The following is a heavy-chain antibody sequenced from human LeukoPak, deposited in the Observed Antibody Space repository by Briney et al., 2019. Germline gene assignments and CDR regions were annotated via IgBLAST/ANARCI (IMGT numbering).Heavy chain of an antibody. J-gene: IGHJ6*03. CDR3: ARLVVPAAYYMDV. Sequence: SETLSLTCTVSGGSISSSSYYWGWIRQPPGKGLEWIGSIYYSGSTYYNPSLKSRVTISVDTSKNQFSLKLSSVTAADTAVYYCARLVVPAAYYMDVWGKGTTVTISS. D-gene: IGHD2-2*01. CDR2: IYYSGST. V-gene: IGHV4-39*01. CDR1: GGSISSSSYY.